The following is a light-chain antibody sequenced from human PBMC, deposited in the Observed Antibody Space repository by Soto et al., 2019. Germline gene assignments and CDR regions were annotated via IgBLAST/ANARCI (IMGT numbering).Light chain of an antibody. J-gene: IGKJ3*01. CDR1: QSVRNY. CDR3: QQRSTWPGT. CDR2: DAS. V-gene: IGKV3-11*01. Sequence: EIVLTQSPATLSLSPGERATLSCRASQSVRNYLAWYQQKPGQAPRLLIYDASNRATGIPARFSGSGSGTDFTLTISSLQPEDFAVYYCQQRSTWPGTFGPGTKVDIK.